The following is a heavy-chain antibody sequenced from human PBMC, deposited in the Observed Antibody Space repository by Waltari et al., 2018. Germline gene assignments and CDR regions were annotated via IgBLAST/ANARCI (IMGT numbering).Heavy chain of an antibody. D-gene: IGHD3-22*01. CDR3: ARGLNYYDSSDSSSGWFDP. CDR1: GVSISSPTYY. V-gene: IGHV4-61*02. Sequence: QVQLQESGPGLVKPSQTLSLTCSVTGVSISSPTYYWGWIRQPAGQGLEWIGRIYNTGRTNYHPSLQSRVRLSMDTTKNQFSLRLTSVTAADTARYYCARGLNYYDSSDSSSGWFDPWGQGTLVTVSS. J-gene: IGHJ5*02. CDR2: IYNTGRT.